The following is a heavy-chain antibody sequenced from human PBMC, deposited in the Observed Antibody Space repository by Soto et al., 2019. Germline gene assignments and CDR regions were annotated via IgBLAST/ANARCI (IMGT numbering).Heavy chain of an antibody. V-gene: IGHV3-7*03. Sequence: DVQLVESGGGWVQPGRSLRLSCAASGFKFSDYWMSWVRQAPGKGLEWVGNINHDTSEAHYAYSVKGRFTITRDNIKNCLFLQMRYLRAVDSASYYCARDGILFSGPYRPSRFDYWGLGALVTVSS. J-gene: IGHJ4*02. D-gene: IGHD3-16*02. CDR3: ARDGILFSGPYRPSRFDY. CDR1: GFKFSDYW. CDR2: INHDTSEA.